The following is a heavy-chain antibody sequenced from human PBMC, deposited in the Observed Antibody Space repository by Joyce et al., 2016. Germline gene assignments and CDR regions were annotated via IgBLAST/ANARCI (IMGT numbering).Heavy chain of an antibody. CDR2: ISGTSYYI. CDR3: ARGGISYYYAMDV. D-gene: IGHD3-16*01. CDR1: GSSFSSSS. J-gene: IGHJ6*02. V-gene: IGHV3-21*01. Sequence: QLVEYGGGVVKPGGSLRLSCEASGSSFSSSSMSWFRQAPVKGLEWVAAISGTSYYIFHAETVRGRFTVSRDNAKKTLYLQMNSLRAEDSAVFYCARGGISYYYAMDVWGQGTTVTVSS.